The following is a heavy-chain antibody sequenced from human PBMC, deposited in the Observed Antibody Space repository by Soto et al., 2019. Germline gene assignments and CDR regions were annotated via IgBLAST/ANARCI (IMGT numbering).Heavy chain of an antibody. J-gene: IGHJ4*02. CDR3: ARESEDLTSTFDY. Sequence: GSLRLSCAASGFTFTRYSMNWVRQAPGKGLEWVSSISSTTNYIYYGDSMKGRFTISRDNAKNSLYLEMNSLRAEDTAVYYCARESEDLTSTFDYWGQGTLVTVSS. V-gene: IGHV3-21*06. CDR1: GFTFTRYS. CDR2: ISSTTNYI. D-gene: IGHD2-21*01.